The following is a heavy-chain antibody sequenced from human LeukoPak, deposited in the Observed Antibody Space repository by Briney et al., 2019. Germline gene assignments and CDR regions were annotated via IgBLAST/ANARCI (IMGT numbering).Heavy chain of an antibody. D-gene: IGHD4-23*01. CDR3: ARDRYYGGETPFDY. CDR2: IIPIFGTP. J-gene: IGHJ4*02. Sequence: SVKVSCKASGYTFTSYDISWVRQAPGQGLEWMGRIIPIFGTPNYAHKFQGRVTITADKSTSTAYMELSSLTSEDSAVYYCARDRYYGGETPFDYWGQGTLVTVSS. CDR1: GYTFTSYD. V-gene: IGHV1-69*06.